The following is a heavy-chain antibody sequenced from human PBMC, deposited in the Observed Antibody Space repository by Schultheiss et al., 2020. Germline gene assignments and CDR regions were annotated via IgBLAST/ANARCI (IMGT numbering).Heavy chain of an antibody. Sequence: GGSLRLSCAASIFTFTSSAMTWVRQAPGKGLEWVSTISVSGDSTYYADSVKGRFTISRDNSKNTLFLQMNSLRAEDTAVYYCALPSGYNGRVYYYYGMDVWGQGTTGTVS. D-gene: IGHD5-12*01. J-gene: IGHJ6*02. V-gene: IGHV3-23*01. CDR2: ISVSGDST. CDR1: IFTFTSSA. CDR3: ALPSGYNGRVYYYYGMDV.